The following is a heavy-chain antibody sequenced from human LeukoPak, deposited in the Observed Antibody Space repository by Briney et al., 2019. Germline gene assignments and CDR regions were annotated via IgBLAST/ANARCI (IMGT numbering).Heavy chain of an antibody. J-gene: IGHJ5*02. Sequence: ASVKVSCKVSGYTLTELSMHWVRQAPGKGLEWMGGFDPEDGETIYAQKFQGRVTMTEDTSTDTAYMELSSLRPEDTAVYYCATGPRRILPNWFDPWGQGTLVTVSS. V-gene: IGHV1-24*01. CDR2: FDPEDGET. D-gene: IGHD2-21*01. CDR3: ATGPRRILPNWFDP. CDR1: GYTLTELS.